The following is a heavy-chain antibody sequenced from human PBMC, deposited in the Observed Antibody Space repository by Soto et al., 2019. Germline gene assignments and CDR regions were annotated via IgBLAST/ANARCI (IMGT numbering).Heavy chain of an antibody. Sequence: LRLSCAASGFTFSSSWMNWVRQAPGKGLEWVAGIKEDGSEKYYVDFVKGRFTISRDNAENSLYLQMNGLRAEDTAVYYCARDRGYSCFDYWGLGTLVTVSS. J-gene: IGHJ4*02. D-gene: IGHD5-18*01. V-gene: IGHV3-7*01. CDR1: GFTFSSSW. CDR3: ARDRGYSCFDY. CDR2: IKEDGSEK.